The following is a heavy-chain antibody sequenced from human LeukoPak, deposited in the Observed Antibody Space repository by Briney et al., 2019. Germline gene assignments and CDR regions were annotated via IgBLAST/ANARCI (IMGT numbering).Heavy chain of an antibody. V-gene: IGHV4-39*01. CDR1: GGSISSSSYY. Sequence: PSETLSLTCTVSGGSISSSSYYWGWIRQPPGKGLEWIGSTYYSGSTYYNPSLKSRVTISVDTSKNQFSLKLSSVTAADTAVYYCASDIVVGRLGIWGQGTMVTVSS. J-gene: IGHJ3*02. D-gene: IGHD2-15*01. CDR3: ASDIVVGRLGI. CDR2: TYYSGST.